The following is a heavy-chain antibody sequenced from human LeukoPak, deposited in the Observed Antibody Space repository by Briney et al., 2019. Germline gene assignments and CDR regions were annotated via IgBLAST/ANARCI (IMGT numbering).Heavy chain of an antibody. CDR1: GFTFSSYS. CDR3: AREKVVVPASKGFDY. Sequence: GGSLRLSCAASGFTFSSYSMNWVRQAPGKXXXXXXXXXSSSSYIYYADSVKGRFTISRDNAKNSLYLQMNSLRAEDTAVYYCAREKVVVPASKGFDYWGQGTLVTVSS. V-gene: IGHV3-21*01. J-gene: IGHJ4*02. D-gene: IGHD2-2*01. CDR2: XXSSSSYI.